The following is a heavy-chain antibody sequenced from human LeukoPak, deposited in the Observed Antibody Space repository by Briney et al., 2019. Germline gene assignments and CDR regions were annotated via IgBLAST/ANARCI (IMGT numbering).Heavy chain of an antibody. CDR3: ARDLYGSGKVKYFDY. Sequence: QSGGSLRLSCAASGFTFGSYSMNWVRQAPGKGLEWVSSISSSSSYIYYADSVKGRFTISRDNAKNSLYLQMNSLRAEDTAVYYCARDLYGSGKVKYFDYWGQGTLVTVSS. J-gene: IGHJ4*02. CDR1: GFTFGSYS. D-gene: IGHD3-10*01. CDR2: ISSSSSYI. V-gene: IGHV3-21*01.